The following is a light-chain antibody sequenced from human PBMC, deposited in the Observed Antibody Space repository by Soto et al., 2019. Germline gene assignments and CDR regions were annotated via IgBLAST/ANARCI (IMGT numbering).Light chain of an antibody. CDR2: EDS. CDR1: GSNIGNNN. J-gene: IGLJ1*01. Sequence: QSVLTQPPSVSAAPGQKVTISCSGSGSNIGNNNVAWYQQFPGSAPKLLIYEDSNRPSGIPDRFSGSKSGTSATLGITGLQTGDEADYYCGTWDNGLSAYVFGAWTKLTVL. CDR3: GTWDNGLSAYV. V-gene: IGLV1-51*02.